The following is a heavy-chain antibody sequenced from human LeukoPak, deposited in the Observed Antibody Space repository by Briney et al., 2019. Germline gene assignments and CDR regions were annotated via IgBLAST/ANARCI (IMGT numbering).Heavy chain of an antibody. D-gene: IGHD3-22*01. CDR1: GYTFTSYG. J-gene: IGHJ6*02. CDR3: AGDLDSSGYYYYYYGMDV. V-gene: IGHV1-18*01. CDR2: ISAYNGNT. Sequence: ASVKVSCKASGYTFTSYGISWVRQAPGQGLEWMGWISAYNGNTNYAQKLQGRVTMTTDTSTCTAYMELRSLRSDDTAVYYCAGDLDSSGYYYYYYGMDVWGQGTTVTVSS.